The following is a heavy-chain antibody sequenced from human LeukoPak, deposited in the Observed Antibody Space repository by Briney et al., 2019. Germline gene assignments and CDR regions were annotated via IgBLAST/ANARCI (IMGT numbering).Heavy chain of an antibody. D-gene: IGHD3-10*01. V-gene: IGHV3-48*01. J-gene: IGHJ4*02. CDR2: ISSSSSTI. Sequence: GGSLRLSCAASGFTFSSYSMNWVRQAPGKGLDWVSYISSSSSTIYYADSVKGRFTISRDNAQNSLYLQMNSLRAEDTAVYYCARGRYGGSDGYFDYWGQGTLVTVSS. CDR3: ARGRYGGSDGYFDY. CDR1: GFTFSSYS.